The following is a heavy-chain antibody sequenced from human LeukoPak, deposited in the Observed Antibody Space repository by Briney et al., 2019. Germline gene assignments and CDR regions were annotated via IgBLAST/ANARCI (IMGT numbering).Heavy chain of an antibody. V-gene: IGHV4-59*08. Sequence: SETLSVTRTESGGSLCSYYWSWIRQPPRKGLEWIGYIYYSGGINYKPSLKRRATNSLDTSINQFSLSLSSVTAADTAVHYITRSSSEVRGYFQHWGQGNLVTVSS. CDR1: GGSLCSYY. J-gene: IGHJ1*01. D-gene: IGHD6-6*01. CDR3: TRSSSEVRGYFQH. CDR2: IYYSGGI.